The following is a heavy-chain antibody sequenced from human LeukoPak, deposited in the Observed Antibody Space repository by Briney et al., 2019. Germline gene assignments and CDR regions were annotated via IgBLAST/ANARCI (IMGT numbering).Heavy chain of an antibody. CDR2: ISDIGSI. V-gene: IGHV4-59*08. D-gene: IGHD2-8*02. J-gene: IGHJ4*02. CDR3: AGHHPRNTVDF. CDR1: GGSISSYY. Sequence: SETLSLTCTVSGGSISSYYWSWIRQPPGKGPEWIAYISDIGSINYNPSLKSRVTISLETSKNQFSLKPSSVTAADTAVYYCAGHHPRNTVDFWGQGTLVTVSS.